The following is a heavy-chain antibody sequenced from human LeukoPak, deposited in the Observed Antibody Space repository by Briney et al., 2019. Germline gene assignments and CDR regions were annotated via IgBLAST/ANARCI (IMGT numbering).Heavy chain of an antibody. CDR1: GDSINNYY. J-gene: IGHJ4*02. CDR3: ARHPQGLRYFDN. CDR2: IYYSGRDT. V-gene: IGHV4-59*08. Sequence: SGTLSLTCSVSGDSINNYYWSWIRQPPGKGLEWIAYIYYSGRDTNYSPSLKSRLTISVDTSKQQFSLSLRSVTAADTAVYYCARHPQGLRYFDNWGQGTLVIVSS.